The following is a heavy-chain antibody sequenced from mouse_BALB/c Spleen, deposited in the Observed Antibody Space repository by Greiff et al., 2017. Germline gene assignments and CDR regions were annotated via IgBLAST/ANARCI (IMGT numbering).Heavy chain of an antibody. Sequence: VQLQQSGAELVRPGVSVKISCKGSGYTFTDYAMHWVKQSHAKSLEWIGVISTYYGDASYNQKFKGKATMTVDKSSSTAYMELARLTSEDSAIYYCARGGYYETWLAYWGQGTLVTVSA. V-gene: IGHV1S137*01. CDR1: GYTFTDYA. J-gene: IGHJ3*01. CDR3: ARGGYYETWLAY. CDR2: ISTYYGDA. D-gene: IGHD2-3*01.